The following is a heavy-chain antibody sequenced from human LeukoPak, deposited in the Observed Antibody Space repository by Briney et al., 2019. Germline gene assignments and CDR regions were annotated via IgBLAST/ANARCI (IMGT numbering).Heavy chain of an antibody. Sequence: GGSLRLSCAASGFTFSSNSMTWVRQTPGKGLEWVSAISGSGGSTYYADSVKGRFTISRDNSKNALYLQMNSLRAEDTAVYYCAKDARNWFDPWGQGTLVTVSS. J-gene: IGHJ5*02. CDR2: ISGSGGST. CDR1: GFTFSSNS. V-gene: IGHV3-23*01. CDR3: AKDARNWFDP.